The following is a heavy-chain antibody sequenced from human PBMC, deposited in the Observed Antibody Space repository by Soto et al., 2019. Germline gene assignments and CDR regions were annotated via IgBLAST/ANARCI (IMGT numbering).Heavy chain of an antibody. Sequence: PSETLSLICTVSGGSVSSDRYYWSWIRQPPGKGLEWIGYIYYSGRTDYNPSLKSRVTISLDTSKNQFSLKLSSVTAADTAVYYCARDWNFGNYGLDVWGQGTSVTVSS. CDR3: ARDWNFGNYGLDV. J-gene: IGHJ6*02. CDR1: GGSVSSDRYY. CDR2: IYYSGRT. D-gene: IGHD1-7*01. V-gene: IGHV4-61*01.